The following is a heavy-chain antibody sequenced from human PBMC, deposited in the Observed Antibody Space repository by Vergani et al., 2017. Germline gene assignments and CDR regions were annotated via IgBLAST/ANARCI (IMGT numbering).Heavy chain of an antibody. Sequence: QVQVVQSGAAVKKSGASVKVSCKTSGYTFSNYYMHWVRQAPGQGLEWMGIINPSGGHTNYAQKFQGRVTMTRDTSTSTVYMELSSLRSEDTAIYYCARGYYGILTGYRYWGQGTLVTVSA. CDR2: INPSGGHT. V-gene: IGHV1-46*03. J-gene: IGHJ4*02. CDR3: ARGYYGILTGYRY. D-gene: IGHD3-9*01. CDR1: GYTFSNYY.